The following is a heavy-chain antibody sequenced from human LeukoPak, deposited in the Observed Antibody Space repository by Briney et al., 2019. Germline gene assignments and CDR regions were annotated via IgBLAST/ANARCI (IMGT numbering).Heavy chain of an antibody. V-gene: IGHV5-10-1*01. CDR2: VDPSDSYI. J-gene: IGHJ5*02. CDR1: GNSFTSNW. D-gene: IGHD3-10*01. CDR3: ARGKDYGSGSQNWFDP. Sequence: GESLKISCQGPGNSFTSNWITWVRQMPGKGLEWMGRVDPSDSYINYSPSFQGHVTISADKSISTAYLQWSSLKASDTAMYYCARGKDYGSGSQNWFDPWGQGTLVTVSS.